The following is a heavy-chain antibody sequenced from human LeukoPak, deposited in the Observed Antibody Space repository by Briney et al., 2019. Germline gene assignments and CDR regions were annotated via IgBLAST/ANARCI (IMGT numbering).Heavy chain of an antibody. CDR3: ARDPPREVYGDYSPFDY. CDR1: GFTFSSYG. D-gene: IGHD4-17*01. J-gene: IGHJ4*02. V-gene: IGHV3-33*01. CDR2: IWYDGSNK. Sequence: GGSLRLSCAASGFTFSSYGMHWVRQAPGKGLEWVAVIWYDGSNKYYADSVKGRFTISRDNSKNTLYLQMNSLRAEDTAVYYCARDPPREVYGDYSPFDYWGQGTLVTVSS.